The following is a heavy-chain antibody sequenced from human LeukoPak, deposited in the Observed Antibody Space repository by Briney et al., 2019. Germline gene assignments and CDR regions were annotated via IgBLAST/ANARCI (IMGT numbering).Heavy chain of an antibody. Sequence: GGSLRLSCAASGFTFSSYAMSWVRQAPGKGLEWVSGIIGSGGSTYYADSVKGRFTISRDNSKNTLYLQMNSLRAEDTAVYYCAKGESYFYGSGSLRWGQGTLVTVSS. CDR1: GFTFSSYA. D-gene: IGHD3-10*01. CDR3: AKGESYFYGSGSLR. V-gene: IGHV3-23*01. J-gene: IGHJ4*02. CDR2: IIGSGGST.